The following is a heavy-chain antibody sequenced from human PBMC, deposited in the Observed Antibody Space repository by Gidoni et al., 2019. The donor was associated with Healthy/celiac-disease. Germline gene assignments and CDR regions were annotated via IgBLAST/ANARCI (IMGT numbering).Heavy chain of an antibody. CDR3: AKDQPSKHIAVAGTVY. V-gene: IGHV3-23*01. D-gene: IGHD6-19*01. CDR2: ISGSGGST. Sequence: EVQLLESGGGLVQPGGSLRLSCAASGFTFSSYAMSWVRQAPGKGLEWVSAISGSGGSTYYADSVKGRFTIARDNSKNTLYLQMNSLRAEDTAVYYCAKDQPSKHIAVAGTVYWGQGTLVTVSS. CDR1: GFTFSSYA. J-gene: IGHJ4*02.